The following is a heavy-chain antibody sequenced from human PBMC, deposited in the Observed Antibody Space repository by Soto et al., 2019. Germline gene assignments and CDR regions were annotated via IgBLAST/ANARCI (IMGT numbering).Heavy chain of an antibody. CDR3: YGQDYGMDV. CDR1: GGSFSGYY. V-gene: IGHV4-34*03. CDR2: INHSGST. Sequence: PSETLSLTCAVYGGSFSGYYWSWIRQPPGKGLEWIGEINHSGSTNYNPSLKSRVTISVDTSKNQFSLKLSSVTAADTAVYYCYGQDYGMDVWGQGTTVTVSS. J-gene: IGHJ6*02. D-gene: IGHD3-10*01.